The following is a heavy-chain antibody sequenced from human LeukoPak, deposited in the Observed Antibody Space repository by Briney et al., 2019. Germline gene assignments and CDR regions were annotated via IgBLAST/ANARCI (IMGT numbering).Heavy chain of an antibody. CDR2: VKSKTDGETT. CDR1: GFPFSSYW. CDR3: VTRISGVAY. V-gene: IGHV3-15*01. J-gene: IGHJ4*02. Sequence: GGSLRLSCVASGFPFSSYWMTWVRQAPGKGLEWVGRVKSKTDGETTDYTAPVKGRFIVSRDDSKNTLFLEMNSLKTEDTAVYFCVTRISGVAYWGQGTLVTVSS. D-gene: IGHD1-26*01.